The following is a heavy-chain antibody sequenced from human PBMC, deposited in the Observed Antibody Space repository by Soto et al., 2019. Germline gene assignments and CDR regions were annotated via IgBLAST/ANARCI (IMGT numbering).Heavy chain of an antibody. CDR1: GLTFSGFA. Sequence: EVRLLESGGDLVPPGGSLRLSCVVSGLTFSGFAMSWVRQSPGKGLEWVSSIGDGGVTAYYADSVKGRFTISRDNSRNMVYLQMTSLTADDTARYFCAKPYHHIAWEDYWGQGTLVTVSS. J-gene: IGHJ4*02. CDR3: AKPYHHIAWEDY. D-gene: IGHD1-26*01. CDR2: IGDGGVTA. V-gene: IGHV3-23*01.